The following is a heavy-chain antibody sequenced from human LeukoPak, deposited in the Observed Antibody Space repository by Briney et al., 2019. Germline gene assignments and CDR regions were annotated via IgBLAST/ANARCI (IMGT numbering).Heavy chain of an antibody. CDR3: STLHH. CDR1: GFTFTNAW. V-gene: IGHV3-15*07. Sequence: KTGGSLRLSCAASGFTFTNAWMNWVRQAPGKGLEGVGRIKSNSDGGTTDYAAPVKGRFTISRDDSKHTVYLQMDSLKIEDTAVYYCSTLHHWGQGALVTVSS. J-gene: IGHJ1*01. CDR2: IKSNSDGGTT.